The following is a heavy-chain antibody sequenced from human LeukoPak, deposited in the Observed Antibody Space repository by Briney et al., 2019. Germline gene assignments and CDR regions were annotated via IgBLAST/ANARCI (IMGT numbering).Heavy chain of an antibody. CDR2: IHYTGST. CDR1: SISTNGYY. J-gene: IGHJ5*02. D-gene: IGHD3-10*01. V-gene: IGHV4-39*01. Sequence: SETLSLTCTVDSISTNGYYWGWIRQPPGKGLEWIGSIHYTGSTYYNPSLESRVTVSVDTSKNQFSLKLSSVTAADTAVYYWARLGWLYGSGSMNWFDPWGQGTLVTVST. CDR3: ARLGWLYGSGSMNWFDP.